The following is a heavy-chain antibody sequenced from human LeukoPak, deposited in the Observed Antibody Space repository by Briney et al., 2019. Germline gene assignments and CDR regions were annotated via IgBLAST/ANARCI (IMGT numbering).Heavy chain of an antibody. D-gene: IGHD3-10*01. Sequence: SETLSLTCAVYGGSFSGYYWSWIRQPPGKELEWIGEINHSGSTNYNPSLKSRVTISVDTSKNQFSLKLSSVTAADTAVYYCARGHGDLSYWGQGTLVTVSS. J-gene: IGHJ4*02. V-gene: IGHV4-34*01. CDR2: INHSGST. CDR3: ARGHGDLSY. CDR1: GGSFSGYY.